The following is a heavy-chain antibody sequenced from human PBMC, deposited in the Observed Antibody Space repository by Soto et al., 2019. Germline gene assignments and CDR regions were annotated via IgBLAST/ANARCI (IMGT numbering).Heavy chain of an antibody. J-gene: IGHJ6*03. CDR3: ARSLYYYYMDV. V-gene: IGHV4-34*01. CDR1: GGSFSGYY. CDR2: INHSGST. Sequence: ETLSLTCAVYGGSFSGYYWSWIRQPPGKGLEWIGEINHSGSTNYNPSLKSRVTISVDTSKNQFSLKLSSVTAADTAVYYCARSLYYYYMDVWGKGTTVTVSS.